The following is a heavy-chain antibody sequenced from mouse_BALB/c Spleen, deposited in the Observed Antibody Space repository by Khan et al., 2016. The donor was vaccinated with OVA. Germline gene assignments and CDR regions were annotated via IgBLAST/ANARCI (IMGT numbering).Heavy chain of an antibody. CDR1: GYSFTDYN. V-gene: IGHV1S135*01. CDR2: IDPYNGGT. J-gene: IGHJ2*01. CDR3: ARTDSYGSSYYFDY. Sequence: VQLQQSGPELVKPGASVKVSCKAPGYSFTDYNMFWVKQSHGKSLEWIGYIDPYNGGTSYNQKFKGKATLTVDKSSSTAFMHLSSLTSEDSAVFYCARTDSYGSSYYFDYWGQGTTLTVSS. D-gene: IGHD1-1*01.